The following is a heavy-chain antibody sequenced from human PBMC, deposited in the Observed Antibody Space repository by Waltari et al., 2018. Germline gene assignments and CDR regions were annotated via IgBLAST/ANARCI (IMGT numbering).Heavy chain of an antibody. Sequence: QVRLVQSGAEVKKPGAAVMVSCKASGYTFSSDDINWVRQATGHGIERMGAIKPDSGKTDYAQHFQGRVSLTSDTSTRTAYMELSSLKSEDTATYYCARGPYDGQIIFNAEYFQQWGQGTLVTVSS. D-gene: IGHD5-12*01. V-gene: IGHV1-8*01. CDR3: ARGPYDGQIIFNAEYFQQ. CDR1: GYTFSSDD. J-gene: IGHJ1*01. CDR2: IKPDSGKT.